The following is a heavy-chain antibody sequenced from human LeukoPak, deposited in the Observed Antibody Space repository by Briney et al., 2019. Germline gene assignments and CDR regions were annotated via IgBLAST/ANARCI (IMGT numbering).Heavy chain of an antibody. CDR1: GDSLSSSY. D-gene: IGHD3-10*01. J-gene: IGHJ5*02. CDR3: ARALVRGVVGPQFDP. V-gene: IGHV4-59*08. Sequence: PSETLSLTCTVSGDSLSSSYWSWLRQSPGKGLEWLGYLHHNGGTNDNPSLKSRATISVDTSQNKFFLRMRSVTAADTAVYYCARALVRGVVGPQFDPWGQGILVTVSS. CDR2: LHHNGGT.